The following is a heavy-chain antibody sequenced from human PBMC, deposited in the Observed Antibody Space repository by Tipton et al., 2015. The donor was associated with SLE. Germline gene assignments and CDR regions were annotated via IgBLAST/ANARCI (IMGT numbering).Heavy chain of an antibody. D-gene: IGHD6-6*01. CDR1: GGSISSGGYY. J-gene: IGHJ5*02. Sequence: NLSLTCTVSGGSISSGGYYWSWIRQPPGKGLEWIGYIYYSGSTNYNPSLKSRVTISVETSKNQFSLKLSSVTAADTAVYYCARGSSSSWFDPWGQGTLVTVSS. CDR3: ARGSSSSWFDP. CDR2: IYYSGST. V-gene: IGHV4-61*08.